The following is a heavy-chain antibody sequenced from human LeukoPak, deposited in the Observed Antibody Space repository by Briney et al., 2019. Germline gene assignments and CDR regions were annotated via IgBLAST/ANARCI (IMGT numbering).Heavy chain of an antibody. Sequence: GRSLRLSCAASGFTFSSYGIHWVRQAPGKGLEWVAVIWYDRSNEYYADSVKGRFTISRDNSKNTLYLQMNSLRAEDTAVYYCAKAYCSSTSCPLDYWGQGTLVTVSS. D-gene: IGHD2-2*01. CDR3: AKAYCSSTSCPLDY. J-gene: IGHJ4*02. V-gene: IGHV3-33*06. CDR2: IWYDRSNE. CDR1: GFTFSSYG.